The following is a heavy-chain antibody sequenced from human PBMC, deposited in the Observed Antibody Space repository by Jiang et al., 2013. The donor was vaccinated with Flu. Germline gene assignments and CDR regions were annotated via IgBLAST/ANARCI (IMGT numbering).Heavy chain of an antibody. J-gene: IGHJ3*02. D-gene: IGHD6-13*01. Sequence: EWMGWINTNTGNPTYAQGFTGRFVFSLDTSVSTAYLQISSLKAEDTAVYYCARAGSHRSSWYGWDAFDIWGQGTMVTVSS. CDR3: ARAGSHRSSWYGWDAFDI. V-gene: IGHV7-4-1*02. CDR2: INTNTGNP.